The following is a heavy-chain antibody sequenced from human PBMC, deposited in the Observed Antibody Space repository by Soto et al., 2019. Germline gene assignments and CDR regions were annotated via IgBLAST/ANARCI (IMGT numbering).Heavy chain of an antibody. CDR2: ISYSGST. CDR3: TRESGSYYDV. Sequence: SETLSLTCTVSGGSVSSSGSYYWSWIRQPPGKGLEWIGYISYSGSTDYSPSLKSRVAISIDTSKNQFSLNLSSVTAADTAVYYCTRESGSYYDVWGQGTLVTVSS. D-gene: IGHD1-26*01. CDR1: GGSVSSSGSYY. J-gene: IGHJ4*02. V-gene: IGHV4-61*01.